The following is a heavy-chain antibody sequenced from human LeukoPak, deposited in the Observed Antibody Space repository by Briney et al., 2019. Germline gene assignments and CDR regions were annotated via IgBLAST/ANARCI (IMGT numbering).Heavy chain of an antibody. D-gene: IGHD1-26*01. Sequence: GGSLRLSCAASGFTFSNYDMSWVRQAPGKGLEWVSYISTSGSTTYYADSVTGRFTISRDNAKNSLYLQMNSLRAEDTAVYYCAGPQSGYWGQGTLVTVSS. J-gene: IGHJ4*02. CDR3: AGPQSGY. CDR1: GFTFSNYD. CDR2: ISTSGSTT. V-gene: IGHV3-48*03.